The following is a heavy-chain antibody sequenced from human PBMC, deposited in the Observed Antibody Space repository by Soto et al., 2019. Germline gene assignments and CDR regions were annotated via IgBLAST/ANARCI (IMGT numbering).Heavy chain of an antibody. CDR2: ISRSGTTK. D-gene: IGHD3-10*01. V-gene: IGHV3-48*03. CDR3: ARGSKDSYPGSRIFDF. J-gene: IGHJ4*02. CDR1: GFTFSSYE. Sequence: EVQLVESGGALVQPGGSLRLSCAASGFTFSSYEMNWVRQAPGKGLEWVSYISRSGTTKYYADSVKGRFTISRDNAKYSLYLQMNSLRAEDTAIYYCARGSKDSYPGSRIFDFWGRGTLVTVSS.